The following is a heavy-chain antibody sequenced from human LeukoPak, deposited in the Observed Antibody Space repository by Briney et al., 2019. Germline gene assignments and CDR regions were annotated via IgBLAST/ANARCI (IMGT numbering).Heavy chain of an antibody. V-gene: IGHV3-23*01. CDR3: AKSGGYCSSISCAALPDAFDI. D-gene: IGHD2-2*01. CDR1: GFTFSSYA. CDR2: ISGSGGST. Sequence: GGSLRLSCAAFGFTFSSYAMSWVRQAPGKGLEWVSAISGSGGSTYYADSVKGRFTISRDNSKNTLYLQMNSLRAEDTAVYYCAKSGGYCSSISCAALPDAFDIWGQGTMVTVSS. J-gene: IGHJ3*02.